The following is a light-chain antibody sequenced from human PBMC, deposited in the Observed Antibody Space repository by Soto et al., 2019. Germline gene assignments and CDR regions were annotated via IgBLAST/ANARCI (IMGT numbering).Light chain of an antibody. CDR1: QSVLYSSNNKNY. CDR3: QQYYSSLLYT. CDR2: CAS. J-gene: IGKJ2*01. V-gene: IGKV4-1*01. Sequence: DIVMTQSPDSLAVSLGERATINCKSSQSVLYSSNNKNYLAWYQQKPGQPPKLLIYCASTRESGVPDRFSGSGSGTDFTLTISSLQAEDVAVYYCQQYYSSLLYTFGQGTKLEIK.